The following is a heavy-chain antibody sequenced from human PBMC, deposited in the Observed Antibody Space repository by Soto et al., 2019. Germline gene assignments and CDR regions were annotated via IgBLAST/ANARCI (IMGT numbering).Heavy chain of an antibody. D-gene: IGHD2-8*02. Sequence: QVQLLQSGGEVKKPGASVKVSCNCSDHTFTYYGINWVRRAPGQGLEWMGWISGYNGNTKYSQKFQDRVTMSADTSARTAFMEMRSLTSDDTAVYFCAATGGHYFGLDVWGQGTTITVSS. CDR1: DHTFTYYG. J-gene: IGHJ6*02. CDR3: AATGGHYFGLDV. V-gene: IGHV1-18*01. CDR2: ISGYNGNT.